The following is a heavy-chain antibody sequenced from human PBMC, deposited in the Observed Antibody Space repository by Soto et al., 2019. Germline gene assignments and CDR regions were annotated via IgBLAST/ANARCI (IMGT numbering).Heavy chain of an antibody. V-gene: IGHV4-39*01. CDR1: GGSISSSSYY. D-gene: IGHD4-17*01. CDR2: IYYSGST. Sequence: SSETLSLTCTVSGGSISSSSYYWGWIRQPPGKGLEWIGSIYYSGSTYYNPSLKSRVTISVDTSKNQFSLKLSSVTAADTAVYYCARLPPVAYGDYDYYYYYMDVWGKGTTVTVSS. J-gene: IGHJ6*03. CDR3: ARLPPVAYGDYDYYYYYMDV.